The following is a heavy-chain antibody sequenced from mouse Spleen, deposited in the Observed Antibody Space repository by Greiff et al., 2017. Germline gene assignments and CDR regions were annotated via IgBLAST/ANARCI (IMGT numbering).Heavy chain of an antibody. CDR3: ARRANPDSYFDV. CDR1: GYTFTSYD. Sequence: CGPELVKPGALVKISCKASGYTFTSYDINWVKQRPGQGLEWIGWIYPGDGSTKYNEKFKGKATLTADKSSSTAYMQLSSLTSENSAVYFCARRANPDSYFDVWGAGTTVTVSS. D-gene: IGHD2-3*01. V-gene: IGHV1S33*01. J-gene: IGHJ1*01. CDR2: IYPGDGST.